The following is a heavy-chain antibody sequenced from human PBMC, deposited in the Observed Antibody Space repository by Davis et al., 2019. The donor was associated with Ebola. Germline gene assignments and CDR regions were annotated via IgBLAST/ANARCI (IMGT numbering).Heavy chain of an antibody. CDR3: ASGFPAGANYYYYGMDV. V-gene: IGHV3-53*01. J-gene: IGHJ6*02. Sequence: GESLKISCAASGFTVSSNYMSWVRQAPGKGLEWVSVIYSGGSTYYADSVKGRFTISRDNSKNTLYLQMNSLRAEDTAVYYCASGFPAGANYYYYGMDVWGQGTTVTVSS. CDR1: GFTVSSNY. D-gene: IGHD2-2*01. CDR2: IYSGGST.